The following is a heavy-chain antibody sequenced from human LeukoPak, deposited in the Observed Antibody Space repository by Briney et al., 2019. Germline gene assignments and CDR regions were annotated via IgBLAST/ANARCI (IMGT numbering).Heavy chain of an antibody. V-gene: IGHV4-4*09. Sequence: SETLSLTCTVSNGSISSYHWSWVRQPPGKGLEWIGYILTSGTTNYNPSLKSRLTISVDTSKNQFSLKLSSVTAADTAVYYCARAYSRAFDYWGQGTLVTVSS. CDR2: ILTSGTT. CDR1: NGSISSYH. CDR3: ARAYSRAFDY. J-gene: IGHJ4*02. D-gene: IGHD6-13*01.